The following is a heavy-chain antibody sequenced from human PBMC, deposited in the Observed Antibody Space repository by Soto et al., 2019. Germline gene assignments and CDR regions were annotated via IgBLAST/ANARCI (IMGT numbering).Heavy chain of an antibody. J-gene: IGHJ2*01. Sequence: GGSLRLSCAASGFTFSDYYMSWIRQAPGKGLEWVSYISSSGSTIYYADSVKGRFTISRDNAKNSLYLQMTNMDPVDTATYYCAHVISYPGYGDGYYWYFDLWGRGTLVTVSS. CDR3: AHVISYPGYGDGYYWYFDL. CDR1: GFTFSDYY. D-gene: IGHD4-17*01. V-gene: IGHV3-11*01. CDR2: ISSSGSTI.